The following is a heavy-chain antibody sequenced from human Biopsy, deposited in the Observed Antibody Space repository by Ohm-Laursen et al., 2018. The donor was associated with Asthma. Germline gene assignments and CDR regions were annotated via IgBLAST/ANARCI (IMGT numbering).Heavy chain of an antibody. V-gene: IGHV1-69*01. D-gene: IGHD2-2*01. J-gene: IGHJ4*02. Sequence: SSVKVSCKSLGGTFNTYVIGWARQAPGPGLGWMGGIHSVFGTTTYPQKFQDRVTITADDSTSTVYMELSSLRSEDTAVYYCARKAGSCISRTCYSLDFWGQGTLVTVS. CDR1: GGTFNTYV. CDR3: ARKAGSCISRTCYSLDF. CDR2: IHSVFGTT.